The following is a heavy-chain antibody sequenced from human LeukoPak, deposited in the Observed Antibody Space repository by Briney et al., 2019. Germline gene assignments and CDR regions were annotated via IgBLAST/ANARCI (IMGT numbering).Heavy chain of an antibody. CDR3: ARPAGLPSFAKDV. D-gene: IGHD2-15*01. Sequence: KPSETLSLTCTVSGAPITRYYWSWIRQPPGKGLEWIGYIYYTGSANYNPSLKSRVSISVDTSKNQFSLRLSSVTAADTAVYYCARPAGLPSFAKDVWGQGTTVTVSS. CDR2: IYYTGSA. J-gene: IGHJ6*02. V-gene: IGHV4-59*08. CDR1: GAPITRYY.